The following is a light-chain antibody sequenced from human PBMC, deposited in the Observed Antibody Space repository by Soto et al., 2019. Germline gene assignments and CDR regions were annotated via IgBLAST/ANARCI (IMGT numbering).Light chain of an antibody. Sequence: PATLSVSPGERATLSCRASQSVSSNLAWYQQKPGQAPRLLIYGASSRATGIPDRFSGSGSGTDFTLTISRLEPEDFAVFYCQHYDSLPITFGQGTRLEIK. CDR3: QHYDSLPIT. CDR1: QSVSSN. V-gene: IGKV3-20*01. J-gene: IGKJ5*01. CDR2: GAS.